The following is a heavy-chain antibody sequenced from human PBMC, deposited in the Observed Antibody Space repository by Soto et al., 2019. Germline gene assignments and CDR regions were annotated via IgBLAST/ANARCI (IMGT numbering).Heavy chain of an antibody. D-gene: IGHD6-13*01. J-gene: IGHJ4*02. CDR3: AKCCSNNWYTVFDY. V-gene: IGHV3-23*01. Sequence: PEGSLRLSCVASGFTFSSYTMSWVGQAPGKGLEWVSGISSGGSTYHADSVKGRFTISRDNSKNTLFLQMSSLRAEDTAIYYCAKCCSNNWYTVFDYWGQGTLVTVSS. CDR2: ISSGGST. CDR1: GFTFSSYT.